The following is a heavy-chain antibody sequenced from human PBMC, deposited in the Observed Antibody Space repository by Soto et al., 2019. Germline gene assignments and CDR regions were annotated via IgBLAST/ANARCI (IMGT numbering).Heavy chain of an antibody. D-gene: IGHD6-13*01. CDR3: ARAKTYSSSWYDYYYYYGMDV. Sequence: QVQLQESGPGLVKPSETLSLTCTVSGGSISSYYWSWIRQPPGKGLEWIGYIYYSGSTNYNPSLKSRVTISVDTSKNQFSLKLSSVTAADTAVYYCARAKTYSSSWYDYYYYYGMDVWGQGTTVTVSS. CDR2: IYYSGST. CDR1: GGSISSYY. J-gene: IGHJ6*02. V-gene: IGHV4-59*01.